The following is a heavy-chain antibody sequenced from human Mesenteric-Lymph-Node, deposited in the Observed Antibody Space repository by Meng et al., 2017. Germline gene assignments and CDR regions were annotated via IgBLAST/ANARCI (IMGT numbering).Heavy chain of an antibody. CDR3: ARDHDFRRLDY. J-gene: IGHJ4*02. CDR1: RFTFSSHA. Sequence: VQVVVYGGGVVQSGRSLGLSCAASRFTFSSHAMYWVRKAPVKGLECVAVISYDGSNKFYADSVKGRFTISRDNSKNTLYLQMNSLRAQDTAVYYCARDHDFRRLDYWGQGTLVTVSS. V-gene: IGHV3-30*01. CDR2: ISYDGSNK. D-gene: IGHD3-3*01.